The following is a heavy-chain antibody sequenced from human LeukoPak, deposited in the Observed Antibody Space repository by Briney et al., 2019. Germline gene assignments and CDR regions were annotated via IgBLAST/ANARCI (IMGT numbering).Heavy chain of an antibody. CDR1: GGSISSYY. V-gene: IGHV4-59*01. D-gene: IGHD4-23*01. Sequence: SETLSLTCTVSGGSISSYYWSWIRQPPGKGLEWIGYIYYIGSTNYNPSLKSRVTISVDTSKNQFSLKLSSVTAADTAVYYCARVRDYGGKDYWGQGTLVTVSS. CDR2: IYYIGST. J-gene: IGHJ4*02. CDR3: ARVRDYGGKDY.